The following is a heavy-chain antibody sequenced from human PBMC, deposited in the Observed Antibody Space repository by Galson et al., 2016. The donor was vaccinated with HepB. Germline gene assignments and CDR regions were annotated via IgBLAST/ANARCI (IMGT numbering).Heavy chain of an antibody. Sequence: GNYWSWTRQHPGKGLEFIGYIYHSGSTYYNPSLRSRVTISVDTSENQFSLKLSSVTAADTAVYYCARYFDHWGQGILVTVSS. V-gene: IGHV4-31*02. CDR3: ARYFDH. CDR1: GNY. CDR2: IYHSGST. J-gene: IGHJ4*02.